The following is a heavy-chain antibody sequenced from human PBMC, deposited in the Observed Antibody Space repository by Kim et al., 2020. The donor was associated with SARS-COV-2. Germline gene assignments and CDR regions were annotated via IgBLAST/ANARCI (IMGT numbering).Heavy chain of an antibody. V-gene: IGHV1-18*01. CDR1: GYTLTNYG. J-gene: IGHJ5*02. D-gene: IGHD4-4*01. CDR3: ARDDPVMSWASYRWLEP. CDR2: ISGQNGNA. Sequence: ASVKVSCKAYGYTLTNYGFSWVRQAPGQGLEWMGWISGQNGNAKYGRKFRDRVTMTIETLTRTAYMELRGLTSDDTAVYYCARDDPVMSWASYRWLEPWGQGSLVRVSS.